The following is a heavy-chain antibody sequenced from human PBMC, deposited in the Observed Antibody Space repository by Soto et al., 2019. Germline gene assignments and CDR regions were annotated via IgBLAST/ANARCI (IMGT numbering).Heavy chain of an antibody. CDR2: MSGGGDTT. D-gene: IGHD3-10*01. J-gene: IGHJ4*02. V-gene: IGHV3-23*01. CDR3: AKGRGGSGSLTPRVDF. Sequence: EVQLLDSGGGLVQPGGSLRLSCAASGFTFNNYAMTWVRQAPGKGLEWVSAMSGGGDTTSYADSVKGRFTVSRDGSKNTLYLQMSSLRAADTALYYCAKGRGGSGSLTPRVDFWGQGTLVTVSS. CDR1: GFTFNNYA.